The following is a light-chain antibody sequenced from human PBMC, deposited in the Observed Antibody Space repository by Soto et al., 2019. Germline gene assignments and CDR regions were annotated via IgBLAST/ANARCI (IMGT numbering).Light chain of an antibody. CDR3: QSFDTRLNTVV. V-gene: IGLV1-40*01. J-gene: IGLJ2*01. CDR2: GNK. Sequence: QSVVTQPPSVSGAQGQRVTISCTGSSSNIGADYDVHWYQHFPGRAPKLLIYGNKNRPSGVPDRFSGTKSGTSASLDITGLQAEDEADYYCQSFDTRLNTVVFGGGTNLTVL. CDR1: SSNIGADYD.